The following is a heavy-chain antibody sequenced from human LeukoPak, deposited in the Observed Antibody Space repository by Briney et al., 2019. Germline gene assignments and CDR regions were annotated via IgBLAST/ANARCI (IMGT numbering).Heavy chain of an antibody. CDR2: ISGSADST. CDR3: AKDAQWLANWFDP. Sequence: GGSLRLSCAASGFGFTFSSYAMSWVRQAPGKGLEWVSTISGSADSTYYADSVKGRFTISRDNSKNTLYLQMNSLRAEDTAVYYCAKDAQWLANWFDPWGQGTLVTVSS. J-gene: IGHJ5*02. V-gene: IGHV3-23*01. D-gene: IGHD6-19*01. CDR1: GFGFTFSSYA.